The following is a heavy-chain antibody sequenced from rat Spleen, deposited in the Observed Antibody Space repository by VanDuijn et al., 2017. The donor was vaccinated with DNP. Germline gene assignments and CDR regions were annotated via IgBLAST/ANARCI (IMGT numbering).Heavy chain of an antibody. CDR2: IKTNGGGT. CDR1: GFTFNKYW. CDR3: AKHLDV. V-gene: IGHV5-58*01. Sequence: EVQVVESGGDLVQPGRSLKLSCVASGFTFNKYWMTWIRQAPGKGLEWIASIKTNGGGTYYPDSVKGRFTISRDNAENTIYLQMNSLRSEDTATYYCAKHLDVWGQGTSVIVSS. J-gene: IGHJ4*01.